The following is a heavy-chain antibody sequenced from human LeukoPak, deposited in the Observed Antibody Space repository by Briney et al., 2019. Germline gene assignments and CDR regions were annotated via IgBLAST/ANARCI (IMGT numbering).Heavy chain of an antibody. Sequence: GGSLRLSCAASGFTFSSYWMSWVRQAPGKGLEWVANIKQDGSEKYYVDSVKGRFTISRDNAKNSLYLQMNSLRAEDPAVYYCATRWGYSSSYYFDYWGQGTLVTVSS. J-gene: IGHJ4*02. D-gene: IGHD6-6*01. CDR3: ATRWGYSSSYYFDY. CDR1: GFTFSSYW. CDR2: IKQDGSEK. V-gene: IGHV3-7*01.